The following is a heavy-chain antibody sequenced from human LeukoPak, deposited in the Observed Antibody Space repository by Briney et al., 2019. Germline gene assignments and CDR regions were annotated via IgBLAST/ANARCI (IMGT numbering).Heavy chain of an antibody. CDR3: ARLWSSDI. J-gene: IGHJ3*02. V-gene: IGHV1-2*02. Sequence: ASVKVSCKASAHTFTGYYMHWVRQAPGQGLEWMGWINPNTGATNYAQKFQGRVTMTRATSLSTAYMKLSSLRSDVTAGYYYARLWSSDIWGQGTMVTVSS. D-gene: IGHD2-21*01. CDR2: INPNTGAT. CDR1: AHTFTGYY.